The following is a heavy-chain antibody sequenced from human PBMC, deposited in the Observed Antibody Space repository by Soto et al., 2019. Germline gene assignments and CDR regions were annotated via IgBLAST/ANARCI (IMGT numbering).Heavy chain of an antibody. CDR1: GFTFSNAW. D-gene: IGHD4-17*01. V-gene: IGHV3-15*01. J-gene: IGHJ6*03. CDR3: TTDKAVTTFLYYYYMDV. CDR2: IKSKTDGGTT. Sequence: GGSLRLSCAASGFTFSNAWMSWVRQAPGKGLELVGRIKSKTDGGTTDYAAPVKGRFTISRDDSKNTLYLQMNSLKTEDTAVYYCTTDKAVTTFLYYYYMDVWGEGTTVTVSS.